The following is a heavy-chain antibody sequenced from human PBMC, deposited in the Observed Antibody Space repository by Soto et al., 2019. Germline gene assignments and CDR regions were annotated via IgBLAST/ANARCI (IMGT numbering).Heavy chain of an antibody. CDR3: ARGARGVEMATKKQPLFDY. CDR2: IYYSGST. D-gene: IGHD2-21*01. Sequence: SETLSLTCTVSGGSISSYYWSWIRQPPGKGLEWIGYIYYSGSTNYNPSLKSRVTISVDTSKNQFSLKLSSVTAADTAVYYCARGARGVEMATKKQPLFDYWGQGTLVTVSS. V-gene: IGHV4-59*01. CDR1: GGSISSYY. J-gene: IGHJ4*02.